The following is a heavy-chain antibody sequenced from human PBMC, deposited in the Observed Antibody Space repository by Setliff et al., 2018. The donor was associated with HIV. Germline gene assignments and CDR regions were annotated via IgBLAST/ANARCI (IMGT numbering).Heavy chain of an antibody. CDR2: IYYSEST. Sequence: SETLSLTCTVSGGSIVRYYWTWIRQPPGKGLEWIGYIYYSESTNYNPSLKSRVIISVDTSKMQFSLKLRSVTAADTAMYYCARLLQGGNYAFDIWGQGTMVTVSS. CDR3: ARLLQGGNYAFDI. CDR1: GGSIVRYY. D-gene: IGHD2-21*02. J-gene: IGHJ3*02. V-gene: IGHV4-59*08.